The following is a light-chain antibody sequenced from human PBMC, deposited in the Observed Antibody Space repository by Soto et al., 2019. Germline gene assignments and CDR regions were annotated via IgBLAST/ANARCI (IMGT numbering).Light chain of an antibody. V-gene: IGLV2-11*01. CDR3: CSYAGKSRV. J-gene: IGLJ2*01. CDR1: SSDVGGYNY. Sequence: QSALTQPHSVSGSPGQSVTISCTGTSSDVGGYNYVSWYQQHPGKAPKLLIYDVNKRPSGVPDRFSGSKSDNTASLTISGLQAEDEADYYCCSYAGKSRVFGGGTKLTVL. CDR2: DVN.